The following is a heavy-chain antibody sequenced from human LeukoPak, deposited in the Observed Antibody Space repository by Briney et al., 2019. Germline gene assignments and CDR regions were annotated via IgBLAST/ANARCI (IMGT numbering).Heavy chain of an antibody. V-gene: IGHV4-34*01. CDR2: INHSGST. CDR3: ATGPRWFDP. Sequence: SETLSLTCAVYGGSFSGYCWSWIRQPPGKGLEWIGEINHSGSTNYNPSLKSRVTISVDTSKNQFSLKLSSVTAADTAVYYCATGPRWFDPWGQGTLVTVSS. D-gene: IGHD6-6*01. J-gene: IGHJ5*02. CDR1: GGSFSGYC.